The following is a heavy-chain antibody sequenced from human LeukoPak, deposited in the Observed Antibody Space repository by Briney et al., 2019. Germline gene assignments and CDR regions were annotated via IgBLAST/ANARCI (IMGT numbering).Heavy chain of an antibody. CDR2: IYYSGST. CDR1: GGSISSSSYY. Sequence: SETLSLTCAVSGGSISSSSYYWGWIRQPPGKGLEWIGSIYYSGSTYYNPSLKSRVTISVDTSKNHFSLRLSSVTAADTAVYYCARSGYYGSGSMDVWGQGTTVTVSS. J-gene: IGHJ6*02. CDR3: ARSGYYGSGSMDV. D-gene: IGHD3-10*01. V-gene: IGHV4-39*01.